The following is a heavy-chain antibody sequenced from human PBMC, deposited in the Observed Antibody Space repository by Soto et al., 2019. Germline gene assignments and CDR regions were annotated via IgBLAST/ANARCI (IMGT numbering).Heavy chain of an antibody. D-gene: IGHD3-22*01. Sequence: SVKVSCKASGGTFSSYAISWVRQAPGQGLEWMGGIIPIFGTANCAQKFQGRVTITADESTSTAYMELSSLRSEDTAVYYCASIETYYYDSSGYYPMDYWGQGTLVTVSS. J-gene: IGHJ4*02. CDR2: IIPIFGTA. CDR3: ASIETYYYDSSGYYPMDY. CDR1: GGTFSSYA. V-gene: IGHV1-69*13.